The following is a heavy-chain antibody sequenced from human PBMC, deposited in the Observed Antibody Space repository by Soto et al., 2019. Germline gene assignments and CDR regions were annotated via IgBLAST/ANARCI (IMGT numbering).Heavy chain of an antibody. D-gene: IGHD2-15*01. CDR2: MNPNSGET. V-gene: IGHV1-8*02. Sequence: ASVKVSCKTSGYTFSDYDINWVRQATGQGLEWIGWMNPNSGETGYAQKFQGRVTMTRSVSLTTAYLELSSLRSEDTALYYCARPPLPGYSIHFNSWGQGTLVTVSS. CDR1: GYTFSDYD. CDR3: ARPPLPGYSIHFNS. J-gene: IGHJ4*02.